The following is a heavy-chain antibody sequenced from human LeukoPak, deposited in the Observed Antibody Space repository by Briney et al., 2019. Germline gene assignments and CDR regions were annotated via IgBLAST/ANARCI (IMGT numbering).Heavy chain of an antibody. CDR2: ISGSGGST. Sequence: GGSLRLSCAASGFTFSSYAMSWVRQAPGKGLEWVSAISGSGGSTYYADSVKGRFTIPRDNSKNTLYLQMNSLRAEGTAVYYCAKDSASITIFGVVISSVYWGQGTLVTVSS. CDR1: GFTFSSYA. J-gene: IGHJ4*02. D-gene: IGHD3-3*01. V-gene: IGHV3-23*01. CDR3: AKDSASITIFGVVISSVY.